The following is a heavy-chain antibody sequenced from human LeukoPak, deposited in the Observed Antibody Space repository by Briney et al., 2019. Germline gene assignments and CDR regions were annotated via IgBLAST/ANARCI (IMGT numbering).Heavy chain of an antibody. Sequence: ASQTLSLTCAISGDSVSSNGAAWNWIRLSASRGLEWLGRTYYRSKWFKDYAVSVKSRIIINPDTSNNQFSLQLNFVTPEDTAVYYCARAVDYYYYAMDVWGQGATVTVSS. V-gene: IGHV6-1*01. D-gene: IGHD6-19*01. CDR2: TYYRSKWFK. J-gene: IGHJ6*02. CDR1: GDSVSSNGAA. CDR3: ARAVDYYYYAMDV.